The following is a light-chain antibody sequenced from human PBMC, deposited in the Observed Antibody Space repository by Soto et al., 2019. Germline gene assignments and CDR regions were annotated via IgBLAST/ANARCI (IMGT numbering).Light chain of an antibody. Sequence: EIVWTKSPGTLSFSPGERATLSCRASQSVSSSHLGWYQKNPGQAPRLLICEISDRADGIPDRFSGSGSGTDFTLTISRLEPEDSAIYYCQYYGTSPLYTFGQGTKLEI. J-gene: IGKJ2*01. V-gene: IGKV3-20*01. CDR1: QSVSSSH. CDR2: EIS. CDR3: QYYGTSPLYT.